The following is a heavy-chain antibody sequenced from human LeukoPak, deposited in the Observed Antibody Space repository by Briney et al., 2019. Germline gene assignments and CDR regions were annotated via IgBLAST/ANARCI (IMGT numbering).Heavy chain of an antibody. Sequence: SETLSLTCTVHGGSFSGPSWTWIRQTPGKGLEWIGEVTHSGKTNYNPSLKSRVTISLDASKNQFFLNLTSVTAADTAVYYCASSACQSKPTCFQTLYFFYGMDVWARGLRSSSPQ. D-gene: IGHD2-2*01. CDR1: GGSFSGPS. J-gene: IGHJ6*04. V-gene: IGHV4-34*01. CDR3: ASSACQSKPTCFQTLYFFYGMDV. CDR2: VTHSGKT.